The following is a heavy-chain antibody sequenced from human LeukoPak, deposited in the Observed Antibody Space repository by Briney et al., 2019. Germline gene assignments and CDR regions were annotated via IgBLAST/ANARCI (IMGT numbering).Heavy chain of an antibody. CDR2: INPNSGGT. V-gene: IGHV1-2*02. CDR3: ARSDYGDDYFDY. Sequence: ASVRVSCKPSGYTFTGYYMHWVRPAPGQGLEWMGWINPNSGGTNYAQKLQGRVTMTRGTSISTAYMELSRLRSDDTAVYYCARSDYGDDYFDYWGQGTLVTVSS. CDR1: GYTFTGYY. J-gene: IGHJ4*02. D-gene: IGHD4-17*01.